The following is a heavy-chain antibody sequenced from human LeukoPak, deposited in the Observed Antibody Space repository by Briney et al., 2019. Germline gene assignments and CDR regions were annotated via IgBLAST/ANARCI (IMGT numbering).Heavy chain of an antibody. J-gene: IGHJ4*02. Sequence: SETLSLTCTVSVGSITSYYWSWIRQPPAKGLEWIGYIYYSGSTTYNPSLKSRVTMSVDTSKNQFSLKLSSVTAAVTAVYYCAGALTGTTLIFDCWGQGTLVTVSS. CDR3: AGALTGTTLIFDC. V-gene: IGHV4-59*01. CDR1: VGSITSYY. D-gene: IGHD1-7*01. CDR2: IYYSGST.